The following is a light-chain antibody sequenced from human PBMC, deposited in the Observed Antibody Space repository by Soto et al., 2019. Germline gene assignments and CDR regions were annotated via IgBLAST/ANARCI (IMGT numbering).Light chain of an antibody. CDR3: QQYGSSPLT. Sequence: EIVLTQSPGTRSLSPGERATLSCRASQSVSSSYLAWYQQKPGQAPRLLIYDASSRATGIPDRFSGSGSGTDFTLTISRLEPEDFAVYYCQQYGSSPLTFGPGTKVDI. CDR2: DAS. CDR1: QSVSSSY. V-gene: IGKV3-20*01. J-gene: IGKJ3*01.